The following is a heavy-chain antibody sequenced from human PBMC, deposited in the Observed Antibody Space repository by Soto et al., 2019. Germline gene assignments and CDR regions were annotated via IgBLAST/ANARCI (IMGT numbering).Heavy chain of an antibody. CDR3: ARETATAGSPFDY. CDR1: GFILSSHN. CDR2: ISSSSRHI. D-gene: IGHD6-13*01. Sequence: GGSLRLFCAASGFILSSHNMNWVRQAPGKGLEWVSFISSSSRHIYYADSVKGRFTISKDNAKNSLFLQMNSLRAEDTAVYYCARETATAGSPFDYWGQGTLVTVSS. V-gene: IGHV3-21*01. J-gene: IGHJ4*02.